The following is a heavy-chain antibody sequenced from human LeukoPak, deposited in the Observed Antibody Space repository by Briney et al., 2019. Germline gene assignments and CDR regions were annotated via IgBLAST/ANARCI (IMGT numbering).Heavy chain of an antibody. J-gene: IGHJ4*02. CDR2: INPNSGGT. V-gene: IGHV1-2*06. Sequence: ASVKVSCKASGYTFTGYYMHWVRQAPGQGLEWMERINPNSGGTNYAQKFQGRVTMTRDTSISTAYMELSRLRSDDTAVYYCARDRDDSSGYNFDYWGQGTLVTVSS. CDR1: GYTFTGYY. CDR3: ARDRDDSSGYNFDY. D-gene: IGHD3-22*01.